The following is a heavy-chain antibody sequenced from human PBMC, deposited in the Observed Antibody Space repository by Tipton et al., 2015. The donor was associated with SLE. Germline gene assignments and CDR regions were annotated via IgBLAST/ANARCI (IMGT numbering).Heavy chain of an antibody. CDR2: VYYGGST. J-gene: IGHJ5*02. V-gene: IGHV4-59*01. Sequence: TLSLTCTVSGGSINNYYWSWIRQPPGKGLEWIGYVYYGGSTNYNPSLKSRVTISLDTSKNQFSLQLSSVTAADTAVYYCATDRRIVVVPAAMDYNWFDPWGHGTLVTISS. CDR1: GGSINNYY. D-gene: IGHD2-2*01. CDR3: ATDRRIVVVPAAMDYNWFDP.